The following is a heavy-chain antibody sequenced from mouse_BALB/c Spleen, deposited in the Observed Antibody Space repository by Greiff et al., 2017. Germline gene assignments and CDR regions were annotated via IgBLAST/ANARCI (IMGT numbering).Heavy chain of an antibody. J-gene: IGHJ1*01. V-gene: IGHV3-6*02. CDR2: ISYDGSN. Sequence: DVQLQESGPGLVKPSQSLSLTCSVTGYSITSGYYWNWIRQFPGNKLEWMGYISYDGSNNYNPSLKNRISITRDTSKNQFFLKLNSVTTEDTATYYCANGNYVGYFDVWGAGTTVTVSS. CDR1: GYSITSGYY. CDR3: ANGNYVGYFDV. D-gene: IGHD2-1*01.